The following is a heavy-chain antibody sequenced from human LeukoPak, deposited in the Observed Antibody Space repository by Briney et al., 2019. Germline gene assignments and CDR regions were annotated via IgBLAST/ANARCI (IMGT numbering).Heavy chain of an antibody. CDR1: GFTFSSYS. D-gene: IGHD6-19*01. CDR3: ARRVAGYYYYYYMDV. V-gene: IGHV3-21*01. J-gene: IGHJ6*03. CDR2: ISSSSSYI. Sequence: PGGSLRLSCAASGFTFSSYSMNWVRQAPGKGLEWVPSISSSSSYIYYADSVKGRFTISRDNAKNSLYLQMNSLRAEDTAVYYCARRVAGYYYYYYMDVWGKGTTVTVSS.